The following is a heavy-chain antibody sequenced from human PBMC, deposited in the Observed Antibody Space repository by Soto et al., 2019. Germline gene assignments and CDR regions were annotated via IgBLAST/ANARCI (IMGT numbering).Heavy chain of an antibody. D-gene: IGHD3-22*01. CDR1: GFTFSSYG. J-gene: IGHJ4*02. V-gene: IGHV3-30*18. CDR2: ISCDGSNK. CDR3: AKGYSRYYYDSSGYYPTDYFDY. Sequence: QVQLVESGGGVVQPGRSLRLSCAASGFTFSSYGMHWVRQAPGKGLEWVAVISCDGSNKYYADSVKGRFTISRDNSKNTLYLQMNSLRAEDTAVYYCAKGYSRYYYDSSGYYPTDYFDYWGQGTLVTVSS.